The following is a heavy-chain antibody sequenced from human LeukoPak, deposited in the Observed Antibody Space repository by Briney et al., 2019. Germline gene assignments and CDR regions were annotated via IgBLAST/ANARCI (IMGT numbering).Heavy chain of an antibody. J-gene: IGHJ4*02. CDR2: IRSKAYGGTT. CDR1: GFTFGDYA. Sequence: GGSLRLSCTASGFTFGDYAMSWFRRAPGKGLEWVGFIRSKAYGGTTEYAASVKGRFTISRDDSKSIAYLQMNSLKTEDTAVYYCTRVRTIAAADYWGQGTLVTVSS. CDR3: TRVRTIAAADY. D-gene: IGHD6-13*01. V-gene: IGHV3-49*03.